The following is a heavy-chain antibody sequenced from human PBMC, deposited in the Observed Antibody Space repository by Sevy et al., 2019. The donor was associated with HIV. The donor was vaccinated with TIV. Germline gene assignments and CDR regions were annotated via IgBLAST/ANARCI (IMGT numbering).Heavy chain of an antibody. CDR2: ISGSGGST. J-gene: IGHJ4*02. CDR1: GFTFSSYA. CDR3: AKKGKLSEAAAGIIDY. V-gene: IGHV3-23*01. D-gene: IGHD6-13*01. Sequence: GGSLRLSCAASGFTFSSYAMSWVRQAPGKGLEWVSAISGSGGSTYYADSVKGRFTISRDNSKNTLYLQMNSLRAEDTAVYYCAKKGKLSEAAAGIIDYWGQGTLVTVSS.